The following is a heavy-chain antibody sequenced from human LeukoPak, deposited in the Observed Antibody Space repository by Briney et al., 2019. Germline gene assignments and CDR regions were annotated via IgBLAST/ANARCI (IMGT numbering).Heavy chain of an antibody. CDR2: MNPNSGNT. D-gene: IGHD6-13*01. CDR3: ARDGPLGIAAAGSPYYYYYGMDV. Sequence: ASVKVSCKASGYTFTSYDINWVRQATGQGLGWMGWMNPNSGNTGYAQKFQGRVTMTRNTSISTAYMELSGLRSEDTAVYYCARDGPLGIAAAGSPYYYYYGMDVWGQGTTVTVSS. CDR1: GYTFTSYD. J-gene: IGHJ6*02. V-gene: IGHV1-8*01.